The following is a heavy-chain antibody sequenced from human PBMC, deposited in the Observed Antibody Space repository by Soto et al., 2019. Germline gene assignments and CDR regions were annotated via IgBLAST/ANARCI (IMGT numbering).Heavy chain of an antibody. CDR2: IYYSGST. CDR1: GGSISSGGYY. J-gene: IGHJ4*02. V-gene: IGHV4-31*03. CDR3: ARGRIRSGGSCYFDY. Sequence: SETLSLTCTVSGGSISSGGYYWSWIRQHPGKGLEWIGYIYYSGSTYYNPSLKSRVTISVDTSKNQFSLKLSSVTAADTAVYYCARGRIRSGGSCYFDYWGQGTLVTVSS. D-gene: IGHD2-15*01.